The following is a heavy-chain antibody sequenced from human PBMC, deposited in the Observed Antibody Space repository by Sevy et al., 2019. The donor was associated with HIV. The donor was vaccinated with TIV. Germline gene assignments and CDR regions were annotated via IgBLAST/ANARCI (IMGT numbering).Heavy chain of an antibody. CDR1: GGTFSSYA. Sequence: ASVKVSCKASGGTFSSYAISWVRQAPGQGLEWMGGIIPIFGTANYAQKFQGRATITADESKSTAYMELSSLRSEDTAVYYCAKNTYYDILTGYYQYYFDYWGQGTLVTVSS. V-gene: IGHV1-69*13. CDR2: IIPIFGTA. D-gene: IGHD3-9*01. J-gene: IGHJ4*02. CDR3: AKNTYYDILTGYYQYYFDY.